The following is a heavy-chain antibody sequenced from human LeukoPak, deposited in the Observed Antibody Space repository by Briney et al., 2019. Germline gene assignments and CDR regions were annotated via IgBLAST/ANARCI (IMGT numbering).Heavy chain of an antibody. J-gene: IGHJ5*02. D-gene: IGHD3-10*01. Sequence: PGESLKISCQASGYSFTSSWIGWAHQMPGKGLEWMAIINPGDSDTRYSPSFQGQVTISADKSISTVYLQWGSLKASDTAMYYCARQPGAGWFDPWGQGTLVTVSS. CDR2: INPGDSDT. CDR1: GYSFTSSW. V-gene: IGHV5-51*07. CDR3: ARQPGAGWFDP.